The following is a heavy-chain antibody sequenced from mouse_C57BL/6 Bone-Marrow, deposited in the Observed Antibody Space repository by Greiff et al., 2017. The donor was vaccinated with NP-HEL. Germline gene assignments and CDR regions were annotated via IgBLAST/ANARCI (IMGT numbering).Heavy chain of an antibody. CDR1: GFNIKDDY. CDR3: SNYGRYFDV. D-gene: IGHD1-1*02. Sequence: VHVKQSGAELVRPGASVKLSCTASGFNIKDDYMHWVKQRPEQGLEWIGWIDPENGDTEYAPKFQGKATITADTSSNTAYLQLSSLRSEDTAVYYCSNYGRYFDVWGTGTTVTVSS. J-gene: IGHJ1*03. V-gene: IGHV14-4*01. CDR2: IDPENGDT.